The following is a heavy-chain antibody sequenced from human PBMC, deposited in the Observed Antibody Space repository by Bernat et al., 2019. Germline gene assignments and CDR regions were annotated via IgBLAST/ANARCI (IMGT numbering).Heavy chain of an antibody. CDR1: GDSVSSNSAA. J-gene: IGHJ6*02. V-gene: IGHV6-1*01. CDR3: ARTTGYYCCYGMDV. CDR2: TYYRSKWYN. D-gene: IGHD1-14*01. Sequence: QVQLQQSGPGLVKPSQTPSLTCAISGDSVSSNSAAWNWIRHSPSIGLEWLGRTYYRSKWYNDYAVSVKSQITVNTGTSKNQFSLQLNSVTPRDTAVYYYARTTGYYCCYGMDVRGQGTAVTVSS.